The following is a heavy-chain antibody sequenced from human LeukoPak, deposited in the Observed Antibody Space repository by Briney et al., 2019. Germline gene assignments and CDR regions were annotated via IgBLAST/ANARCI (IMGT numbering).Heavy chain of an antibody. D-gene: IGHD3-10*01. Sequence: PGGSLRLSCAASGFTFSSYAMHWVRQAPGKGLEWVAVISYDGSNKYYADSVKGRFTISRDNSKNTLYLQMNSLRAEDTAVYYCAKEEGLWGAHFDYWGQGTLVTVSS. CDR2: ISYDGSNK. CDR3: AKEEGLWGAHFDY. J-gene: IGHJ4*02. V-gene: IGHV3-30*04. CDR1: GFTFSSYA.